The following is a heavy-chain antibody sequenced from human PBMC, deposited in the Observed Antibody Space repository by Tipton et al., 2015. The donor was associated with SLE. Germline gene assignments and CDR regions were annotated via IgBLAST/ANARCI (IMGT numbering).Heavy chain of an antibody. J-gene: IGHJ4*02. V-gene: IGHV3-43D*03. CDR3: AKDVEMATIKGVPAN. CDR1: GFTFNDYD. D-gene: IGHD5-24*01. CDR2: ISWDGGST. Sequence: SLRLSCAASGFTFNDYDMHWVRQAPGKGLEWVSLISWDGGSTYYADSVKGRFTISRDNSKNSLYLQMNSLRAEDTALYYCAKDVEMATIKGVPANWGQGTLVTVSS.